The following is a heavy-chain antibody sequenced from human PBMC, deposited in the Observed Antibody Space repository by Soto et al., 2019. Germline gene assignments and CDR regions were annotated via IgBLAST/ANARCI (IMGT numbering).Heavy chain of an antibody. D-gene: IGHD3-9*01. Sequence: AASVKVSCKASGYTFTSYAMHWVRQAPGQRLEWMGWINAGNGNTKYSQKFQGRVTITRDTSASTAYMELSSLRSEDTAVYYCARDQGYDILTGYLYYYYGMDVWGQGTTVTVSS. V-gene: IGHV1-3*01. CDR1: GYTFTSYA. J-gene: IGHJ6*02. CDR2: INAGNGNT. CDR3: ARDQGYDILTGYLYYYYGMDV.